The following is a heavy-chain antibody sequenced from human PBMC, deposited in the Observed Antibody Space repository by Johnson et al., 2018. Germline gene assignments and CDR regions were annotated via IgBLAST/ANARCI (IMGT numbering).Heavy chain of an antibody. D-gene: IGHD2-8*01. CDR3: AGAYCTNGVCYGFDY. V-gene: IGHV1-8*01. Sequence: QVQLVESGAEVKKPGASVKVSCKTSGYTFTSFDINWVRQATGQGPEWMGWMNPNSGDTGYAQKFQGRVTLTRYSSISTAYMELGSLTSEDTAVYYCAGAYCTNGVCYGFDYWGQGTLITVA. J-gene: IGHJ4*02. CDR2: MNPNSGDT. CDR1: GYTFTSFD.